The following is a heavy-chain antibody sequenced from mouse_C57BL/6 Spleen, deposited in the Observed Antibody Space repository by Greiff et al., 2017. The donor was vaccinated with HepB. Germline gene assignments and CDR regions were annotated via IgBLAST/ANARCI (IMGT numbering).Heavy chain of an antibody. CDR2: ISSGGDYI. CDR1: GFTFSSYA. V-gene: IGHV5-9-1*02. CDR3: TRVGDYDGYFDV. J-gene: IGHJ1*03. D-gene: IGHD2-4*01. Sequence: EVKLVESGEGLVKPGGSLKLSCAASGFTFSSYAMSWVRQTPEKRLEWVAYISSGGDYIYYADTVKGRFTISRDNARNTLYLQMSSLKSEDTAMYYCTRVGDYDGYFDVWGTGTTVTVSS.